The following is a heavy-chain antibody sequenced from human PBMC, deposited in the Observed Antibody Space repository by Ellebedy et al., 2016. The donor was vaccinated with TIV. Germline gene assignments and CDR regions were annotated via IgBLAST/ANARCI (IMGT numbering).Heavy chain of an antibody. J-gene: IGHJ3*02. Sequence: SGPTLAKPTQTLTLTCTFSDFSLSTSAMRVSWIRQLPGKALEWLARFDWDDDKFYSTSLRTRLTISKDTSRNQVVLTMTNMDPVDTATYYCAQTVTTGWAFDIWGPGTMVTVSS. D-gene: IGHD4-17*01. CDR3: AQTVTTGWAFDI. V-gene: IGHV2-70*04. CDR2: FDWDDDK. CDR1: DFSLSTSAMR.